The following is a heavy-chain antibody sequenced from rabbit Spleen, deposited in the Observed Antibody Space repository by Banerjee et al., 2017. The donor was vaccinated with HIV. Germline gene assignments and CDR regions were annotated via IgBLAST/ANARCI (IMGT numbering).Heavy chain of an antibody. J-gene: IGHJ6*01. CDR1: GFSFSNKAV. D-gene: IGHD4-2*01. V-gene: IGHV1S45*01. CDR3: ARFRYGGITGHDL. Sequence: QEQLVESGGGLVRPEGSLKLSCTASGFSFSNKAVMCWVRQAPGKGLQWIACINAVTGKAVYATWAKGRFTFSKTSSTTVTLQLNSLTAADTATYFCARFRYGGITGHDLWGPGTLVTVS. CDR2: INAVTGKA.